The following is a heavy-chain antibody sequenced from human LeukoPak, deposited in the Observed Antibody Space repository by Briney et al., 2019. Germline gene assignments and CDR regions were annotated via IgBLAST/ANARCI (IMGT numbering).Heavy chain of an antibody. CDR3: ARAAFANGLDV. V-gene: IGHV3-74*01. Sequence: GGSLRLSCAASGFSFSVYYIHWVRQAPGKGLVWISGIKNDGRYKYYADSVKGRFTISRDNANKKVYLQMNSLRGEDTALYYCARAAFANGLDVWGQGTTVTVSS. D-gene: IGHD2-15*01. CDR1: GFSFSVYY. J-gene: IGHJ6*02. CDR2: IKNDGRYK.